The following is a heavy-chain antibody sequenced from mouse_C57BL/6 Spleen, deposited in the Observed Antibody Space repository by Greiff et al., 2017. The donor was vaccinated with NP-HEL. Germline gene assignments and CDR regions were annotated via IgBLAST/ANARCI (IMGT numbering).Heavy chain of an antibody. CDR1: GYTFTSYW. J-gene: IGHJ4*01. CDR2: IDPSDSYT. CDR3: ARKGGYYGDAMDY. V-gene: IGHV1-50*01. Sequence: QVQLQQPGAELVKPGASVKLSCKASGYTFTSYWMQWVKQRPGQGLEWIGEIDPSDSYTNYNQKFKGTATLTVDTSSSTAYMQLSSLTSEDSAVYYCARKGGYYGDAMDYWGQGTSVTVSS. D-gene: IGHD1-1*01.